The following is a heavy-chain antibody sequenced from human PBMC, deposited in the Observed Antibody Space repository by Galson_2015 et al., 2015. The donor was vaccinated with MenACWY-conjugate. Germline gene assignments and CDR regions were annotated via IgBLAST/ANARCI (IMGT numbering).Heavy chain of an antibody. J-gene: IGHJ6*02. Sequence: QSGAEVIKPGQSLSISCTGSGYSFNRYWIDWVRQMPGKGLEWMGTIYPDDSDTKYSPSFEGQVTISADKSINTASLQWSSLKAADTALYYCAKSYSSSPYRGYYHGMDVWGQGTTVTVSS. CDR3: AKSYSSSPYRGYYHGMDV. CDR1: GYSFNRYW. V-gene: IGHV5-51*01. D-gene: IGHD6-6*01. CDR2: IYPDDSDT.